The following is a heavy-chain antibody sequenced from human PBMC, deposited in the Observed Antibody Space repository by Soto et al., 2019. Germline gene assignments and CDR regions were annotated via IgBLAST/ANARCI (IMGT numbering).Heavy chain of an antibody. J-gene: IGHJ4*01. Sequence: SETLSLTCAVYGGSFSGYYWSWIRQPPGKGLEWIGEINHSGSTNYNPSLKSRVTISVGTSKNQFSLKLSSVTAADTAVYYCARGRRRGSPGFGFDYWGQGTLVTVSS. D-gene: IGHD2-15*01. CDR1: GGSFSGYY. CDR3: ARGRRRGSPGFGFDY. V-gene: IGHV4-34*01. CDR2: INHSGST.